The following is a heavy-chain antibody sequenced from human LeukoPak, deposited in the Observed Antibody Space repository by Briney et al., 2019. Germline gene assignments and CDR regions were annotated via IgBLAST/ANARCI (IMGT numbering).Heavy chain of an antibody. Sequence: ASVKVSCKASGYTFTSYGISWVRQAPGQGLEWMGWISAYNGNTNYAQKLQGRVTMTTDTSTSTAYMELRSLRSDDTAVYYCVTPGSGSSWYPFDYWGQGTLVTVSS. CDR3: VTPGSGSSWYPFDY. CDR2: ISAYNGNT. J-gene: IGHJ4*02. V-gene: IGHV1-18*01. D-gene: IGHD6-13*01. CDR1: GYTFTSYG.